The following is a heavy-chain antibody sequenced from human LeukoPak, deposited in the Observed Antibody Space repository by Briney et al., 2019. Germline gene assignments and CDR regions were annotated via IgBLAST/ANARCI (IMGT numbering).Heavy chain of an antibody. J-gene: IGHJ4*02. CDR2: ISSSGSTI. CDR3: ARRGYNYGHVDY. CDR1: GFTFSSYE. V-gene: IGHV3-48*03. Sequence: GGSLRLSCAASGFTFSSYEMNWVRQAPGKGLEWVSYISSSGSTIYYADSVKGRFTISRDNAKNSLYLQMNSLRAEDTAVYYCARRGYNYGHVDYWGQGTLVTVSS. D-gene: IGHD5-18*01.